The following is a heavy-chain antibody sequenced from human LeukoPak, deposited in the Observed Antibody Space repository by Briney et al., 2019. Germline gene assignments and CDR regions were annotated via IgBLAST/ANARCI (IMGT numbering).Heavy chain of an antibody. CDR2: IWYGGSNK. J-gene: IGHJ6*03. CDR1: GFTFSSYG. CDR3: AKDARVAARPYYYYYYMDV. V-gene: IGHV3-30*02. D-gene: IGHD6-6*01. Sequence: GGSLRLSCAASGFTFSSYGMHWVRQAPGKGLEWVAVIWYGGSNKYYADSVKGRFTISRDNSKNTLYLQMNSLRAEDTAVYYCAKDARVAARPYYYYYYMDVWGKGTTVTVSS.